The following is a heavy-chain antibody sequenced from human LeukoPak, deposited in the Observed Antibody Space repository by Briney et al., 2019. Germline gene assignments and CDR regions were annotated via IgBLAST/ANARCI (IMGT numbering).Heavy chain of an antibody. V-gene: IGHV3-23*01. Sequence: GGSLRLSCAASGFTFSSYAMSWVRQAPGKGPEWVSAISGSGGSTYYADSVKGRFTISRDNSKNTLYLQMNSLRAEDTAVYYCAKSFADYDFWSGYEEAYFDYWGQGTLVTVSS. CDR1: GFTFSSYA. CDR2: ISGSGGST. CDR3: AKSFADYDFWSGYEEAYFDY. J-gene: IGHJ4*02. D-gene: IGHD3-3*01.